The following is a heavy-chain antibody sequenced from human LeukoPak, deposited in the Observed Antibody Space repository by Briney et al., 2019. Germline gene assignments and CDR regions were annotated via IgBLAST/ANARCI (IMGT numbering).Heavy chain of an antibody. V-gene: IGHV1-2*02. CDR1: GYTFTGYY. D-gene: IGHD6-13*01. CDR2: INPNSGGT. Sequence: ASVKVSCKASGYTFTGYYMHWVRQAPGQGLECMGWINPNSGGTNYAQKFQGRVTMTRDTSISTAYMELSRLRSDDTAVYYCARGQYSSSWPHFDYWGQGTLVTVSS. CDR3: ARGQYSSSWPHFDY. J-gene: IGHJ4*02.